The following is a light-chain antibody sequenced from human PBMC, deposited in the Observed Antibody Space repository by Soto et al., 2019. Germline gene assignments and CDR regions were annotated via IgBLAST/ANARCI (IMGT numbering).Light chain of an antibody. V-gene: IGKV1-5*03. CDR2: KAS. CDR3: QQYKSFLGT. J-gene: IGKJ1*01. Sequence: DIQMTQSPSTLSASVGDRVTITCRASQRISSWVAWYQQKPGKAPNLLITKASTLESGVPSRFSGSGTGTEFTLTINSLQPDDFATYYCQQYKSFLGTFGQGTKVEIK. CDR1: QRISSW.